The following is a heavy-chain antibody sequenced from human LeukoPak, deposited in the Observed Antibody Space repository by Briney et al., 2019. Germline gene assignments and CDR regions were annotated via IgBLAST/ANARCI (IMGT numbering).Heavy chain of an antibody. J-gene: IGHJ4*02. D-gene: IGHD2-2*01. CDR1: GFTFSSYE. CDR3: ARDPTSTYQFDS. CDR2: ISSSGSTI. V-gene: IGHV3-48*03. Sequence: PGGTLRLSCAASGFTFSSYEMNWVRQAPGKGLEWVSYISSSGSTIKYRDSVKGRFTISRDNAKNSLYLQMNSLRDEDTAVYYCARDPTSTYQFDSWGQGTLVTVSS.